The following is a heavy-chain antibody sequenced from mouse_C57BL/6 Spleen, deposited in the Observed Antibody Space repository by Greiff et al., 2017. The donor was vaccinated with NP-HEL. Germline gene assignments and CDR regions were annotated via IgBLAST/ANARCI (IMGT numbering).Heavy chain of an antibody. CDR3: ARSGDYDSPSWFAY. D-gene: IGHD2-4*01. Sequence: EVQLQQSGPELVKPGASVKISCKASGYTFTDYYMNWVKQSHGKSLEWIGDINPNNGGTSYNQKFKGKATLTVDKSSSTAYMELRSLTSEDSAVYYCARSGDYDSPSWFAYWGQGTLVTVSA. J-gene: IGHJ3*01. CDR2: INPNNGGT. CDR1: GYTFTDYY. V-gene: IGHV1-26*01.